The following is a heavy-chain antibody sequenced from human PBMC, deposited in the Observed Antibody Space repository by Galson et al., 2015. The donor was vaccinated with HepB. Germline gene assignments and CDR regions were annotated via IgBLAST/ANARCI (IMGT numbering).Heavy chain of an antibody. CDR3: ERGYSPYSYFDY. V-gene: IGHV1-69*02. CDR1: GGSFSRYS. Sequence: SVKVSCKASGGSFSRYSISWVRQAPGQGLDFVGRIVPILDIANYAQKFQGRVTITADKSTGTAYMELNNLKSEDTAVYYCERGYSPYSYFDYWGQGTLVSVSS. D-gene: IGHD2-15*01. J-gene: IGHJ4*02. CDR2: IVPILDIA.